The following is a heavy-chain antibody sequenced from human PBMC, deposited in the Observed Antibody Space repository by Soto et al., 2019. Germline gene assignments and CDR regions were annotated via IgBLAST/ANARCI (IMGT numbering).Heavy chain of an antibody. CDR1: GFTFSSYA. CDR3: AKDPSAHLYSIYAY. CDR2: ISGSGGST. D-gene: IGHD4-4*01. J-gene: IGHJ4*02. Sequence: GSLRHSCAASGFTFSSYAMSWVRQAPGKGLEWVSAISGSGGSTYYADSVKGRFTISRDNSKNTLYLQMNSLRAEDTVVYYCAKDPSAHLYSIYAYWGQGTLVTVSS. V-gene: IGHV3-23*01.